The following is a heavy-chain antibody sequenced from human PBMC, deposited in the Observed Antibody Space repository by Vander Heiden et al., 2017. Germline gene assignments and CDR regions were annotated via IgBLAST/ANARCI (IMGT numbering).Heavy chain of an antibody. CDR1: GFTFSSFT. J-gene: IGHJ4*02. CDR3: AKGLTTLDY. D-gene: IGHD4-17*01. CDR2: ISAGGT. V-gene: IGHV3-23*01. Sequence: EGQLLESGGGLGQSGGSLRLSCAGTGFTFSSFTMIWVRQAPGKGLEWVSTISAGGTYYADSVKGRFTISRDNSKNTVSLQVNGLRAEDTAIYYCAKGLTTLDYWGQGALVTVSS.